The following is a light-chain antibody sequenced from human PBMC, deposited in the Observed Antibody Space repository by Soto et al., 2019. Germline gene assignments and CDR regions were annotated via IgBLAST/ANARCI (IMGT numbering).Light chain of an antibody. CDR1: QSISSY. J-gene: IGKJ3*01. CDR3: LQSYSTPFT. Sequence: DIQMTQSPSSLSASVGDRVTITCRASQSISSYLNWYQQKPGKAPKLLIYAASSLQSGVPSRFSGHGTGTYFTLTISSLQPEDFATNYCLQSYSTPFTFGPGTKLDI. CDR2: AAS. V-gene: IGKV1-39*01.